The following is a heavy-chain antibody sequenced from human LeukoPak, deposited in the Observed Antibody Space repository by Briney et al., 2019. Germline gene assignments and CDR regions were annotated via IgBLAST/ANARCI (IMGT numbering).Heavy chain of an antibody. CDR1: GASVSTNNW. Sequence: PSETLSLTCVVSGASVSTNNWWTWVRQAPGKGLEWIGEVYHSGLTNYSPSLKSRVTMSIDKSKNIFSLNLTSVTAADTALYYCARGYCTGGNCYSFGYWGQGTLVTVSS. D-gene: IGHD2-15*01. V-gene: IGHV4/OR15-8*02. CDR3: ARGYCTGGNCYSFGY. J-gene: IGHJ4*02. CDR2: VYHSGLT.